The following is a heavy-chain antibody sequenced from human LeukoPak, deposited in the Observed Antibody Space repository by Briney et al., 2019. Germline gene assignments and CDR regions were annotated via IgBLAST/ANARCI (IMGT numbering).Heavy chain of an antibody. J-gene: IGHJ2*01. CDR1: GFTFSSYG. CDR2: IRYDGSNK. Sequence: GGSLRLSCAASGFTFSSYGMHWVRQAPGKGLEWVAFIRYDGSNKYYADSVKGRFTISRDNSKNTLYLQMNSPRAEDTAVYYCAKDWTGTKPFDLWGRGTLVTVSS. V-gene: IGHV3-30*02. CDR3: AKDWTGTKPFDL. D-gene: IGHD3/OR15-3a*01.